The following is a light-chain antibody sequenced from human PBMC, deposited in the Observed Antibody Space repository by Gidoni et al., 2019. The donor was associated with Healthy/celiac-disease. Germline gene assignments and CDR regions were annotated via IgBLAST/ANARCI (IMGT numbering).Light chain of an antibody. Sequence: EIVLTQSPPTLSLPPVERATLACRASQSVSSYLAWYHQKPGQAPRLLIYDSSNRATGVPARFSGSGSETDFTLTISSVEREDFAVYYCQQRSNWPPVTFGGGTKVEIK. CDR1: QSVSSY. CDR3: QQRSNWPPVT. V-gene: IGKV3-11*01. J-gene: IGKJ4*01. CDR2: DSS.